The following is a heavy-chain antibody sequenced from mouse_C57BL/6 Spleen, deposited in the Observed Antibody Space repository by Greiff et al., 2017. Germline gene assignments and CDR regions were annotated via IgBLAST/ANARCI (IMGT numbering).Heavy chain of an antibody. CDR3: ARALKLGPFDY. Sequence: QVQLQQPGAELVKPGASVQMSCKASGYTFTSYWITWVKQRPGQGLEWIGDIYPGSGSTNYNEKFKSKATLTVDTYSRTAYMQLSSLTSEDSAVYYCARALKLGPFDYWGQGTTLTVSS. V-gene: IGHV1-55*01. CDR1: GYTFTSYW. D-gene: IGHD4-1*01. CDR2: IYPGSGST. J-gene: IGHJ2*01.